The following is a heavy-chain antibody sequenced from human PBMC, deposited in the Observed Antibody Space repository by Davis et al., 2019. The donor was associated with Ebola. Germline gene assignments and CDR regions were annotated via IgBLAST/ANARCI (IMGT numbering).Heavy chain of an antibody. D-gene: IGHD1-26*01. Sequence: ASVTVSCKASGYTFTGYYMHWVRQAPGQGLEWMGWINPNSGGTNYAQKFQGRVTITADESTSTAYMELSSLRSEDTAVYYCARVVGAITTNWFDPWGQGTLVTVSS. V-gene: IGHV1-2*02. J-gene: IGHJ5*02. CDR1: GYTFTGYY. CDR3: ARVVGAITTNWFDP. CDR2: INPNSGGT.